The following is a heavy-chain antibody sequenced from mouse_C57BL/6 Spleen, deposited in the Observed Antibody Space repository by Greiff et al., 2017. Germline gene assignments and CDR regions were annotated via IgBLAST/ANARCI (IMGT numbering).Heavy chain of an antibody. CDR3: ASRQTGGPLAFDY. J-gene: IGHJ2*01. V-gene: IGHV1-82*01. CDR1: GYAFSSSW. CDR2: IYPCDGDT. Sequence: VHLVESGPELVKPGASVKLSCKASGYAFSSSWMNWVKQRPGTGLEWIGRIYPCDGDTNYNGKFKGKGTLTADKSSSTAYMQLSSLTSEDTAVXYGASRQTGGPLAFDYWGQGTTLTVSS.